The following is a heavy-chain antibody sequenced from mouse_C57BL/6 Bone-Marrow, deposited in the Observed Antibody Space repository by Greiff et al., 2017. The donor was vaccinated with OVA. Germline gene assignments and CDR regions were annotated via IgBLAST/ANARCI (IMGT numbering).Heavy chain of an antibody. D-gene: IGHD1-1*01. CDR2: IRSKSNNYAT. CDR1: GFSFNTYA. V-gene: IGHV10-1*01. CDR3: VRHEYYYGRGYFDV. Sequence: EVKVVESGGGLVQPKGSLKLSCAASGFSFNTYAMNWVRQAPGKGLEWVARIRSKSNNYATYYADSVKDRFTISRDDSESMLYLQMNNLKTEDTAMYYCVRHEYYYGRGYFDVWGTGTTVTVSS. J-gene: IGHJ1*03.